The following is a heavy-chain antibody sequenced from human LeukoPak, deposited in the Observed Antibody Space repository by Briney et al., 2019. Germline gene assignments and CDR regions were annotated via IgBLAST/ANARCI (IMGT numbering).Heavy chain of an antibody. D-gene: IGHD1-26*01. CDR1: GFTLDDYG. CDR2: INWNGDGT. J-gene: IGHJ6*03. V-gene: IGHV3-20*04. Sequence: PGGSLRLSCAASGFTLDDYGMSWVRQVPGKGLEWISGINWNGDGTGYADSVKGRFTISRDNAKNSLYLQMDSLRAEDTALYYCARLGGPDYDCYYYMDVWGKGTTVTVSS. CDR3: ARLGGPDYDCYYYMDV.